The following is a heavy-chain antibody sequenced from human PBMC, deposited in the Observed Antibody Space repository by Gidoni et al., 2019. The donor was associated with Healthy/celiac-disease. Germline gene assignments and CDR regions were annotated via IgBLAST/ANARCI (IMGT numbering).Heavy chain of an antibody. CDR2: IYHSGST. CDR1: GYS. Sequence: GYSWSWIRQPPGKGLEWIGYIYHSGSTYYNPSLKSRVTISVDRSKNQFSLKLSSVTAADTAVYYCARTGTNYDWFDPWGQGTLVTVSS. CDR3: ARTGTNYDWFDP. V-gene: IGHV4-30-2*01. D-gene: IGHD1-1*01. J-gene: IGHJ5*02.